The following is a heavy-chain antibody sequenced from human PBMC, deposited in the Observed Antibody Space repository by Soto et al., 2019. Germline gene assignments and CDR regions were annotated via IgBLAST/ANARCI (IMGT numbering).Heavy chain of an antibody. J-gene: IGHJ4*02. CDR2: IVPMSGTP. CDR1: GATFRTNP. D-gene: IGHD2-15*01. Sequence: QVQLVQSGAEVKKPGSSVKVSCKVSGATFRTNPIAWVRQAPGQGLEWMGGIVPMSGTPKYAQKFQDRVTIIADESTSTAYMERRTLGSEDTAIYYCARKGGGDCPGGGCFSLDFWGQGTLITVSS. CDR3: ARKGGGDCPGGGCFSLDF. V-gene: IGHV1-69*01.